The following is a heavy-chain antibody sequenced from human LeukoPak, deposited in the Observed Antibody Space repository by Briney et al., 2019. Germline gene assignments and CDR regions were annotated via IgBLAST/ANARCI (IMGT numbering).Heavy chain of an antibody. V-gene: IGHV3-23*01. CDR2: ISGSGGTT. Sequence: GGSLRLSCGAYGFTFSSYCMSWVRQAPGKGLEWVSSISGSGGTTYSADSVKGRFTISRDNSKNTVYLQMNSLRAEDTAVYYCAKEYGNIWPNPGGYAFDIWGQGTMVTVSS. CDR1: GFTFSSYC. CDR3: AKEYGNIWPNPGGYAFDI. J-gene: IGHJ3*02. D-gene: IGHD5-24*01.